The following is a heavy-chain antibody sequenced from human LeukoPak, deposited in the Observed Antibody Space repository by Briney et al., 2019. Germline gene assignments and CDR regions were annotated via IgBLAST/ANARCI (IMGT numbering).Heavy chain of an antibody. CDR3: ARDPDCRGGSCYSELDY. V-gene: IGHV4-59*01. J-gene: IGHJ4*02. CDR1: GGSISSYY. Sequence: SETLSLTCTVSGGSISSYYWSWIRQPPGKGLEWIGYIYYSGSTNYNPSLKSRVTISVDTSKNQFSLKLSSVTAADTAVYYCARDPDCRGGSCYSELDYWGQGSLVTVSS. D-gene: IGHD2-15*01. CDR2: IYYSGST.